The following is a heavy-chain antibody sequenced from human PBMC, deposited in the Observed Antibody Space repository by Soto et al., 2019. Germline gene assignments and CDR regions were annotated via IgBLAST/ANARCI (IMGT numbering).Heavy chain of an antibody. V-gene: IGHV3-23*01. D-gene: IGHD6-19*01. CDR3: AKDKMEQWLVGGYFDY. J-gene: IGHJ4*02. CDR1: GFTFNRYA. Sequence: EVQLLESGGGLVQPGGSLRLSCSASGFTFNRYAMSWVRQAPGKGLAWVSAISDDGGRAYYADSVKGRFTISRDNSKSTLSLQMTSLRAEDTAVYYCAKDKMEQWLVGGYFDYWGQGTQVTVSS. CDR2: ISDDGGRA.